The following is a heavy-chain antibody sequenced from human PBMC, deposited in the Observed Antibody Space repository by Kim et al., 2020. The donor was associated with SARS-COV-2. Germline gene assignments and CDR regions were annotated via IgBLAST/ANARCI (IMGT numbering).Heavy chain of an antibody. CDR3: ARDRVSVYYGSGSYPYGDYFDY. CDR1: GGSISSYY. D-gene: IGHD3-10*01. CDR2: IYTSGST. Sequence: SETLSLTCTVSGGSISSYYWSWIRQPAGKGLEWIGRIYTSGSTNYNPSLKSRVTMSVDTSKNQFSLKLSSVTAADTAVYYCARDRVSVYYGSGSYPYGDYFDYWGQGTLVTVSS. J-gene: IGHJ4*02. V-gene: IGHV4-4*07.